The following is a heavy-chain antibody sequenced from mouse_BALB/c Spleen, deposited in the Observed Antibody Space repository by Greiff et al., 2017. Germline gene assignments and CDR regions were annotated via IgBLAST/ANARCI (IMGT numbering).Heavy chain of an antibody. Sequence: VQLHQSGAELVRPGVSVKISCKGSGYTFTDYAMHWVKQRHAKSLEWIGVISTYYGDASYNQKFKGKATMTVDKSSSTAYMELARLTSEDSAIYYCARDYYGSSSFAYWGQGTLVTVSA. J-gene: IGHJ3*01. CDR1: GYTFTDYA. CDR3: ARDYYGSSSFAY. CDR2: ISTYYGDA. V-gene: IGHV1S137*01. D-gene: IGHD1-1*01.